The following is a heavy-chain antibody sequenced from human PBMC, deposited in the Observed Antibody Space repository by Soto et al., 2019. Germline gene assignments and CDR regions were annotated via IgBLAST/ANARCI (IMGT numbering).Heavy chain of an antibody. V-gene: IGHV1-2*04. CDR2: INPNSGGT. J-gene: IGHJ6*02. Sequence: QVQLVQSGAEVKKPGASVKVSCKASGYTFTGYYMHWVRQAPGQGLEWMGWINPNSGGTNDAQKFQGWVTMTRDTSISTAYMELSRLRSDDTAVYYCARDSLPLVKSSPAGMDVWGQGTTVTVSS. CDR3: ARDSLPLVKSSPAGMDV. CDR1: GYTFTGYY. D-gene: IGHD6-13*01.